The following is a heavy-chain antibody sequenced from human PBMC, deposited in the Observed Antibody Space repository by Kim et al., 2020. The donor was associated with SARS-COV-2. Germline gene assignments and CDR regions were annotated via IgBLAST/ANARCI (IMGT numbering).Heavy chain of an antibody. V-gene: IGHV3-30*18. Sequence: GGSLRLSCAASGFTFSSYGMHWVRQAPGKGLEWVAVISYDGSNKYYADSVKGRFTISRDNSKNTLYLQMNSLRAEDTAVYYCANELPLVIGSGYDFDYWGGRTLVTVST. J-gene: IGHJ4*02. D-gene: IGHD5-12*01. CDR2: ISYDGSNK. CDR1: GFTFSSYG. CDR3: ANELPLVIGSGYDFDY.